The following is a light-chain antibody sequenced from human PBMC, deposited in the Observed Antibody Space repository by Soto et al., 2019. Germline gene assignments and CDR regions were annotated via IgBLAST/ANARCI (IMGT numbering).Light chain of an antibody. Sequence: EIVLTQSAATLSVSPGERVTLSCRASQSIGSNLAWYQQRPGQDPRLLIYGASTSATGVPAKFSGSGSGTEFTLTSSSRQSGDVVRDYCQQYKHWPDTFGQGTKLEI. CDR2: GAS. CDR1: QSIGSN. CDR3: QQYKHWPDT. J-gene: IGKJ2*01. V-gene: IGKV3-15*01.